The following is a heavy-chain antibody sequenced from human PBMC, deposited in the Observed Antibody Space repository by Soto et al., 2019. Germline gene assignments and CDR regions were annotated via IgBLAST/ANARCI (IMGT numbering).Heavy chain of an antibody. V-gene: IGHV4-61*01. CDR2: IFLTGST. Sequence: QVQLQESGPGLVKPSETLSLTCTVSGGSVSSGSYHWSWIRQPPGKGLEWIGYIFLTGSTNYNPSLKSRVTISVDTSKNQFSMKLRSVTAADTAVYYCARDGHGMDVWGQGTTVTVSS. CDR3: ARDGHGMDV. CDR1: GGSVSSGSYH. J-gene: IGHJ6*02.